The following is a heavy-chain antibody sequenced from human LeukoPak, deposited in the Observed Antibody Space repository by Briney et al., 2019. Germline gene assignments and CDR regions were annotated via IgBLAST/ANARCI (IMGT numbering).Heavy chain of an antibody. V-gene: IGHV3-7*01. D-gene: IGHD3-3*01. CDR3: ASPEWLPDSIDI. J-gene: IGHJ3*02. CDR2: IKQDGSEK. CDR1: GFTFSNYW. Sequence: GGSLRLSCAASGFTFSNYWMTWVRQAPGKGLEWVANIKQDGSEKYYVDSVKGRFTISRDNAKNSLYLQMNNLRAEDTAVYYCASPEWLPDSIDIWGQGTMVTVSS.